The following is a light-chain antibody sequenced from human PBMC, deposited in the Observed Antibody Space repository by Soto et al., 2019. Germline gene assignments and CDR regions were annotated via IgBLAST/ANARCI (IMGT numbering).Light chain of an antibody. Sequence: EVVLTQSPVTLSLSPGERATLSCRARQSVGTFLAWYQQKPGQAPRLIIYDTSNRATGIPARFSGTGSGTDFALTISTVEPEDFAVYFCQHRTNWPRTFGQGTKLDIK. CDR2: DTS. V-gene: IGKV3-11*01. J-gene: IGKJ2*01. CDR3: QHRTNWPRT. CDR1: QSVGTF.